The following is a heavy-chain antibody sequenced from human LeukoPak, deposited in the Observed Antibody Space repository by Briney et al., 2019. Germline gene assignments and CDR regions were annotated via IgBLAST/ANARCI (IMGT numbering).Heavy chain of an antibody. CDR3: ARVFSANYYDFRGACDY. Sequence: ASVKVSCKASGYTFTSYGLSWVRQAPGQGLECMGWISAYNGNTNYAQKLQGRVTMTTDTSASTAYMELRSLRSDDTAVYYCARVFSANYYDFRGACDYWGQGTLVTVSS. J-gene: IGHJ4*02. V-gene: IGHV1-18*01. CDR1: GYTFTSYG. CDR2: ISAYNGNT. D-gene: IGHD3-22*01.